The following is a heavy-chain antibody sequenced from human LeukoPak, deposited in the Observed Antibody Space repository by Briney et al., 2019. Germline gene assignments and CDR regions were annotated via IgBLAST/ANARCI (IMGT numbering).Heavy chain of an antibody. D-gene: IGHD6-6*01. CDR3: ARDHSPEYNSSAGYFQL. CDR1: GFTVSSNY. J-gene: IGHJ1*01. CDR2: IYSGGST. Sequence: GGSLRLSCEASGFTVSSNYMSWVRQARGKGLEGVSVIYSGGSTYYADSVKGRFSFYRDNSKNTLYLQMNSLRAEDTAVYYCARDHSPEYNSSAGYFQLWGQGTLVTVSS. V-gene: IGHV3-66*01.